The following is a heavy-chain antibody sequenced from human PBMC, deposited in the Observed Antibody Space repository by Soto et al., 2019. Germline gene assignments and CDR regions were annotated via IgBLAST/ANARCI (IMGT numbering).Heavy chain of an antibody. D-gene: IGHD3-10*01. Sequence: PSETLSLTCTVSGGSVSSGSYYWSWIRQPPGKGLEWIGYIYYSGSINYNPSLKSRVTISVDTSKNQFSLKLSSVTAADTAVYYCAREEELVDAFDIWGQGTMVTVSS. CDR1: GGSVSSGSYY. CDR2: IYYSGSI. J-gene: IGHJ3*02. CDR3: AREEELVDAFDI. V-gene: IGHV4-61*01.